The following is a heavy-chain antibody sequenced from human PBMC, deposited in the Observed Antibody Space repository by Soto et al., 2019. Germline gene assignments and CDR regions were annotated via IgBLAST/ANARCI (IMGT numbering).Heavy chain of an antibody. J-gene: IGHJ6*02. CDR1: GGSISRSGYF. V-gene: IGHV4-31*03. D-gene: IGHD3-10*01. CDR3: ARYKDGNDYGLDYYYGMDV. Sequence: SETLSLTCTVSGGSISRSGYFWSWIRQHPGKGLEWIGYIYDSGSTYYNPSLKSRVSLSVDTSKNQFSLNLTSVTAADTAMYYCARYKDGNDYGLDYYYGMDVWGQGTTVTVSS. CDR2: IYDSGST.